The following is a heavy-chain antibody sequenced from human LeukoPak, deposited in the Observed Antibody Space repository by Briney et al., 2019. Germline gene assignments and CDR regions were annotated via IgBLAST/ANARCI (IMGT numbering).Heavy chain of an antibody. V-gene: IGHV1-18*01. Sequence: ASVKASCKASGYNFTTYGVSWVRQAPGQRPEWMGWISCYNGNSKSSEKFQGRVTMTIETSTSTVYMELRTLKNDDTAVYYCARDAGDGMDVWGLGTTVIVSS. CDR2: ISCYNGNS. CDR1: GYNFTTYG. CDR3: ARDAGDGMDV. J-gene: IGHJ6*01.